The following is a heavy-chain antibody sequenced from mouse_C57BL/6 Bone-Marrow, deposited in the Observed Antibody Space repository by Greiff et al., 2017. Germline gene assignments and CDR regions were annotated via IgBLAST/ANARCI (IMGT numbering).Heavy chain of an antibody. D-gene: IGHD2-4*01. CDR2: INPGSGGT. Sequence: VQLQQSGAELVRPGPSVTVSCKASGYAFTNYLIEWVKQRPGQGLEWIGVINPGSGGTNYNEKFKGKATLTADKSSSTACMQLCSLTSEDSAVYFCARREYDYGWFAYWGQGTLVTVSA. V-gene: IGHV1-54*01. J-gene: IGHJ3*01. CDR1: GYAFTNYL. CDR3: ARREYDYGWFAY.